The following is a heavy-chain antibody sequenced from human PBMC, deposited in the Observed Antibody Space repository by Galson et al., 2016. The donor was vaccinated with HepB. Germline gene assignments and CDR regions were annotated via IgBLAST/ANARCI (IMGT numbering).Heavy chain of an antibody. Sequence: SLRLSCAASGFIFSSYAMHWVRQAPGKGLEWVAVISYDGRNKKYADSVKGRFTISRDNSKNTVYLRLNNLRAEDTAVYFCSRVRLAGDYGWYYLEYWGQGTLVTVSS. CDR2: ISYDGRNK. CDR3: SRVRLAGDYGWYYLEY. D-gene: IGHD4-17*01. V-gene: IGHV3-30*04. CDR1: GFIFSSYA. J-gene: IGHJ4*02.